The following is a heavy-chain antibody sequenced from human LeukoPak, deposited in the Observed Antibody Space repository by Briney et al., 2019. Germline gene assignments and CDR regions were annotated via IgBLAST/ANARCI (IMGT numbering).Heavy chain of an antibody. CDR1: GYTLTELS. D-gene: IGHD2-2*01. Sequence: ASVKVSCKVSGYTLTELSMHWVRQAPGKGLEWMGGFDPEDGETIYAQKFQGRVTMTEDTSTDTAYMELSSLRSEDTAVYYCATEIVVDTERLKRYYGMDVWGRGTTVTVSS. J-gene: IGHJ6*02. V-gene: IGHV1-24*01. CDR2: FDPEDGET. CDR3: ATEIVVDTERLKRYYGMDV.